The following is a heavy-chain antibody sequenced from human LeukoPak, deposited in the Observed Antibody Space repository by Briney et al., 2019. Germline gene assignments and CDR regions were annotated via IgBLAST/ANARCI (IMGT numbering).Heavy chain of an antibody. CDR2: INPGDSDT. CDR1: GYSFTTYW. CDR3: ASPRVGATAFDI. J-gene: IGHJ3*02. V-gene: IGHV5-51*01. D-gene: IGHD1-26*01. Sequence: GESLRIFCKGSGYSFTTYWISWVRQMPGKGLEYMGIINPGDSDTRYSPSFQGQVTISVDKSISTAYLQWSSLKASDTAMYYCASPRVGATAFDIWGQGTLVTVSS.